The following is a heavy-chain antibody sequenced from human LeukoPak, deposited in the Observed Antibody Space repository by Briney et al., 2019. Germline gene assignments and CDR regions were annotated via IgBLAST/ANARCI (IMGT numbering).Heavy chain of an antibody. J-gene: IGHJ6*03. Sequence: PGGCLRLSCAASGFTFSSYEMNWVRQAPGKGLEWVSYISSSGSTIYYADSVKGRFTISRDNAKNSLYLQMNSLRAEDTAVYYCAELGITMIGGVWGKGTTVTIS. CDR2: ISSSGSTI. CDR3: AELGITMIGGV. V-gene: IGHV3-48*03. CDR1: GFTFSSYE. D-gene: IGHD3-10*02.